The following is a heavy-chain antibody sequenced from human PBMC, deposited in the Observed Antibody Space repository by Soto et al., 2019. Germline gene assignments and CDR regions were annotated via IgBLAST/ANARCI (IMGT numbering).Heavy chain of an antibody. D-gene: IGHD6-13*01. V-gene: IGHV1-3*01. CDR3: ARDRGPLHLYSSSWTHPNWFDP. CDR2: INAGNGNT. J-gene: IGHJ5*02. CDR1: GYTFTRYA. Sequence: GASVKVSCKASGYTFTRYAMHWVRQAPGQRLEWMGWINAGNGNTKYSQKFQGRVTITRDTSASTAYMELSSLRSEDTAVYYCARDRGPLHLYSSSWTHPNWFDPWGQGTLVTVSS.